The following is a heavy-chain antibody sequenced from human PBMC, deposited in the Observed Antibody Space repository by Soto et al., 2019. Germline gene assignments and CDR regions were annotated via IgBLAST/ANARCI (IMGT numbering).Heavy chain of an antibody. J-gene: IGHJ4*02. CDR2: INPNGGST. CDR3: TRGLASGAY. Sequence: QVQLVQPGAEVKKPGASVKFSCKASGYIFTNFYIHWVRQAPGQGLEWIGIINPNGGSTNYAQNFQGRVTMARDTSTSTFYMDLSSLRSEDTAVYYCTRGLASGAYWVQGNLITVSS. CDR1: GYIFTNFY. V-gene: IGHV1-46*01. D-gene: IGHD6-6*01.